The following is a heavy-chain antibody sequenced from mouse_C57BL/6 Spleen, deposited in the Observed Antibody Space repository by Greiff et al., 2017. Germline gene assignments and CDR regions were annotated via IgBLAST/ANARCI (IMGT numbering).Heavy chain of an antibody. Sequence: DVQLQESGPGLVKPSQSLSLTCSVTGYSITSGYYWNWIRQFPGNKLEWMGYISYDGSNNYNPSLKNRISITRDTSKNQFFLKLNSVTTEDTATYYCARDQDPVYYDYDDWYFDVWGTGTTVTVSS. CDR1: GYSITSGYY. J-gene: IGHJ1*03. CDR3: ARDQDPVYYDYDDWYFDV. V-gene: IGHV3-6*01. CDR2: ISYDGSN. D-gene: IGHD2-4*01.